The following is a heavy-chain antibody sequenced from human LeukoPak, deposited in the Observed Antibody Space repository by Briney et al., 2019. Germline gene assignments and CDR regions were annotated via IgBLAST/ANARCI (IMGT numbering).Heavy chain of an antibody. D-gene: IGHD3-22*01. Sequence: GESLKISCTASGYTFTNFWIGWVRQMPGKGLEWMGIIYPGESEGTYSPSFQGQVTISADKSINTAYLQLSSLKAAATALYYCARTYDSHGYYIDYWGQGTLVTVSS. CDR3: ARTYDSHGYYIDY. J-gene: IGHJ4*02. V-gene: IGHV5-51*01. CDR2: IYPGESEG. CDR1: GYTFTNFW.